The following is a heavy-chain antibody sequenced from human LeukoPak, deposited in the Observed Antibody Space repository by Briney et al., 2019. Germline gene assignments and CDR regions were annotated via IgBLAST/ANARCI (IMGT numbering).Heavy chain of an antibody. D-gene: IGHD3-16*01. CDR3: ARVDDGVFDY. CDR2: IYHSGST. Sequence: SETLSLTCAVSGGSISSGGYSWSWIRQPPGKGLEWIGYIYHSGSTYYNPSLKSRVTISVDRSKNQFSLKLSSVTAADTAVYYCARVDDGVFDYWGQGTLVTVSS. CDR1: GGSISSGGYS. V-gene: IGHV4-30-2*01. J-gene: IGHJ4*02.